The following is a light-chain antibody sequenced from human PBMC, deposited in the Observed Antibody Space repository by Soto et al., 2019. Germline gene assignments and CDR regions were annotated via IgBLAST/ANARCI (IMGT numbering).Light chain of an antibody. Sequence: DIVMTQSPLSLPVTPGEPASISCRSSQSLLSSNGYNYLNWYLQKPGQSPQLLMYFSSNRASGVPDKFSGSGSGTDFTLKISRVEAEDVGVYYCLQALQTPPTFGQGTRLEIK. J-gene: IGKJ5*01. CDR2: FSS. CDR1: QSLLSSNGYNY. V-gene: IGKV2-28*01. CDR3: LQALQTPPT.